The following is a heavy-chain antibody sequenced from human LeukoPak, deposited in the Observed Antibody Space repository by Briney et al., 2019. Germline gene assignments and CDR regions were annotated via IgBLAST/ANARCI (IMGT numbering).Heavy chain of an antibody. V-gene: IGHV3-23*01. Sequence: AGSLRLSCAASGFTFSQQGMHWGRQHPGTGLEWVSGISPSGAIAYYADSVKGRFTISRDNSKNTLYLEVISLTAEDTAVYYCAKDDAWLRFGEWSQGTLVTVSS. CDR2: ISPSGAIA. J-gene: IGHJ4*02. D-gene: IGHD3-10*01. CDR1: GFTFSQQG. CDR3: AKDDAWLRFGE.